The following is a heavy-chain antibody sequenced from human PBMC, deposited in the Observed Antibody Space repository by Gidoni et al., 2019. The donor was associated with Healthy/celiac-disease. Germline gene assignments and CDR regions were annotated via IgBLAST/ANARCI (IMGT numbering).Heavy chain of an antibody. Sequence: QLQLQESGPGLVKPSETLSLTCTVSGGSISSSSYYWGWIRQPPGKGLEWSGSIYYSGSTYYNPSLKSRVTISVDTSKNQFSLKLSSVTAADTAVYYCARGEGCSGGSCFQPWGQGTLVTVSS. CDR1: GGSISSSSYY. CDR3: ARGEGCSGGSCFQP. D-gene: IGHD2-15*01. J-gene: IGHJ5*02. V-gene: IGHV4-39*01. CDR2: IYYSGST.